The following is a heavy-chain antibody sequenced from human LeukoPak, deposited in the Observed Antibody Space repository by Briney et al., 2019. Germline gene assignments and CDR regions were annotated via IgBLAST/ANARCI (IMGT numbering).Heavy chain of an antibody. D-gene: IGHD6-13*01. CDR2: IWYGGSNK. J-gene: IGHJ5*02. Sequence: PGGSLRLSCAASGFTFSSYGMHGVRQAPGKGVEGVAVIWYGGSNKYYADSVKGRFTISRDNSKNTMYLQMHSLTAEDTPVYYCAKDGNLLSRSCLPRWFDPWGQGTLVTLS. CDR1: GFTFSSYG. V-gene: IGHV3-30*02. CDR3: AKDGNLLSRSCLPRWFDP.